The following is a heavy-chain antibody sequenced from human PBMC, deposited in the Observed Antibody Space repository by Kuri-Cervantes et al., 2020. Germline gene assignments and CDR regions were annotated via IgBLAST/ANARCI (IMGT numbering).Heavy chain of an antibody. V-gene: IGHV3-21*04. CDR1: GFTFSSYA. D-gene: IGHD2-15*01. CDR3: ARTILGGIVVVVAATTFDY. J-gene: IGHJ4*02. Sequence: GESLKISCAASGFTFSSYAMSWVRQAPGKGLEWVSAISCSGSTIYYADSVKGRFTISRYNAKNSLYLQMSSLRAEDTAVYYCARTILGGIVVVVAATTFDYWGQGTLVTVSS. CDR2: ISCSGSTI.